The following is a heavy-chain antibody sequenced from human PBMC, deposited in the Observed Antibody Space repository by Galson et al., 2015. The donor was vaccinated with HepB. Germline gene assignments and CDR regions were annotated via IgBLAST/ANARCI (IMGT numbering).Heavy chain of an antibody. V-gene: IGHV3-7*03. Sequence: SLRLSCAASGFTFSSYWMSWVRQAPGKGLEWVANIKQDGSEKYYVDSVKGRFTISRDNAKNSLYLQMNSLRAEDTAVYYCARVDTVVVVAATFYYYYGMDVWGQGTTVTVSS. CDR1: GFTFSSYW. CDR3: ARVDTVVVVAATFYYYYGMDV. J-gene: IGHJ6*02. CDR2: IKQDGSEK. D-gene: IGHD2-15*01.